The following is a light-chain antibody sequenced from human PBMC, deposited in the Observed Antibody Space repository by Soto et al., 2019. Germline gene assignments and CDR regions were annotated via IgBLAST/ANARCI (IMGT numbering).Light chain of an antibody. V-gene: IGKV1-12*01. Sequence: DIQMTQSTSSVSASVGDRVTITCRASQDISSCLAWYQQKPAKPPKLLLYAASSLQSGVPSRFSGSGSGTDFTLTISSLQPEDFATYYCQQANSFPYTFGQGTKLEIK. J-gene: IGKJ2*01. CDR3: QQANSFPYT. CDR1: QDISSC. CDR2: AAS.